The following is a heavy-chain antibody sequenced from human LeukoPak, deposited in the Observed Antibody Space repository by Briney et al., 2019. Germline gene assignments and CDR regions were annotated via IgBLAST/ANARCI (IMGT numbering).Heavy chain of an antibody. CDR3: AEGPNAFDI. CDR1: GYTFTDYY. V-gene: IGHV1-2*02. Sequence: ASVKVSCKASGYTFTDYYIQWVRQAPGQGLEWMGWIIPNSGDTNYAQKFQGRVTMTRDTSISTAYMELSGLRSDDTAVYYCAEGPNAFDIWGQGTMVTVSS. J-gene: IGHJ3*02. CDR2: IIPNSGDT.